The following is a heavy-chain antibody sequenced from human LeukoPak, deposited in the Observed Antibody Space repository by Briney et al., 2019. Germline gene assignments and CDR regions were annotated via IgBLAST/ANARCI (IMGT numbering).Heavy chain of an antibody. J-gene: IGHJ4*02. CDR3: ARFTHDNGDFFDY. Sequence: SETLSLTCTVSGGSISSYYWSWIRQPPGKGLEWIGYIYYSGSTNYNPSLKSRVTISVDTSKNQFSLKLSSVTAADTAVYYCARFTHDNGDFFDYWGQGTLVTVSS. D-gene: IGHD4-17*01. V-gene: IGHV4-59*01. CDR2: IYYSGST. CDR1: GGSISSYY.